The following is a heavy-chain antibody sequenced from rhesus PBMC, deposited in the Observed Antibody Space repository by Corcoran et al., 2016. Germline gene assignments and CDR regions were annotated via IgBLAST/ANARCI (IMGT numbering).Heavy chain of an antibody. CDR3: TRAAAA. CDR1: AFPFSDYS. D-gene: IGHD6-31*01. J-gene: IGHJ4*01. CDR2: IRSKADGGTA. V-gene: IGHV3-184*01. Sequence: EVQLLESGGGLVQPGGSLRLSCAASAFPFSDYSMPWFTQAPGKGREWVGFIRSKADGGTAEYAASVRGRFTISRDDSKSIVYLQMNTLKIEDTAMYYCTRAAAAWGQGVLVTVSS.